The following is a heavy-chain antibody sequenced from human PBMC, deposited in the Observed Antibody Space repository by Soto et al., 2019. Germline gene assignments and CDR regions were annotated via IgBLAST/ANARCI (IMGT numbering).Heavy chain of an antibody. CDR3: ARGITQRYDY. Sequence: ASVKVSCKPSGYTFTTFDINWVRQAPGQGLEWMGWMSPNSGNTGYAQKFQGRVVMTRDTAISTAYMELRSLTSEDTAVYYCARGITQRYDYWGQGTLVTVSS. CDR2: MSPNSGNT. CDR1: GYTFTTFD. J-gene: IGHJ4*02. D-gene: IGHD3-16*01. V-gene: IGHV1-8*01.